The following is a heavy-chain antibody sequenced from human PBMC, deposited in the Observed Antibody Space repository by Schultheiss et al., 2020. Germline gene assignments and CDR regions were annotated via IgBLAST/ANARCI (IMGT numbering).Heavy chain of an antibody. CDR3: ARDMVRGVIFDY. V-gene: IGHV4-39*07. Sequence: SQTLSLTCTVSGGSISSSSYYWGWIRQPPGKGLEWIGSIYYSGSTYYNPSLKSRVTISVDTSKNQFSLKLSSVTAADTAVYYCARDMVRGVIFDYWGQGTLVNVYS. J-gene: IGHJ4*02. D-gene: IGHD3-10*01. CDR1: GGSISSSSYY. CDR2: IYYSGST.